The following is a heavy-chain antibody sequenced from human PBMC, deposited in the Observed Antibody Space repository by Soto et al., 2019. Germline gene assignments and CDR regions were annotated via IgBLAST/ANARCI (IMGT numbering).Heavy chain of an antibody. Sequence: QVQLQESGPGLVKPSETLSLTCTVSGGSISSYYWSWIRQPPGKGLEWIGYIYYSGSTNYNPSLKSRVTISVDTSKNQFSLKLSSVTAADTAVYYCARRRIGYCSGGSCYNWFDPWGQGTLVTVSS. CDR2: IYYSGST. D-gene: IGHD2-15*01. CDR3: ARRRIGYCSGGSCYNWFDP. V-gene: IGHV4-59*08. CDR1: GGSISSYY. J-gene: IGHJ5*02.